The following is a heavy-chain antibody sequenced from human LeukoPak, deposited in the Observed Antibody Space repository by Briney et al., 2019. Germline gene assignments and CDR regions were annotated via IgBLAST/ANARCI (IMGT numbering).Heavy chain of an antibody. CDR1: GGSISSGGYS. J-gene: IGHJ4*02. D-gene: IGHD3-22*01. V-gene: IGHV4-30-2*01. CDR3: ARGYYDSSGYYFDY. CDR2: IYHSGST. Sequence: PSQTLSLTCAVSGGSISSGGYSWSWIRQPPGKGLEWIGYIYHSGSTYYNPSLKSRVTISVGRSKNQFSLKLSSVTAADTAVYYCARGYYDSSGYYFDYWGQGTLVTVSS.